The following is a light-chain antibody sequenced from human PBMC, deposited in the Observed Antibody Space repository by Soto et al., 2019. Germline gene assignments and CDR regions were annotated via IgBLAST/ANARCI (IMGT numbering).Light chain of an antibody. V-gene: IGKV1-5*01. CDR3: KQYNSYFTWT. CDR2: DAS. CDR1: QSISSW. Sequence: DIQMPQSPSTLSASVGDRVTITCRASQSISSWLAWYQQKPGKAPKLLSYDASSLESGVPSRFSGSGSGTEFTLTISSLQPDDFATYYCKQYNSYFTWTFGQGTKVEIK. J-gene: IGKJ1*01.